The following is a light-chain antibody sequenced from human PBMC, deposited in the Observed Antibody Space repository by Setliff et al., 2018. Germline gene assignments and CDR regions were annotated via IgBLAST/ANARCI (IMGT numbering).Light chain of an antibody. CDR2: DDQ. V-gene: IGLV1-51*01. J-gene: IGLJ2*01. CDR1: SSNIGKNY. CDR3: ATWDFSLRGVV. Sequence: QSVLTQPPSVSAAPGQKVTIACSGSSSNIGKNYVSWYQQLPGTAPKLLMYDDQRSSGIPDRFSGSKSGTSATLDISGLQTGDEAEYYCATWDFSLRGVVFGGGTKVTVL.